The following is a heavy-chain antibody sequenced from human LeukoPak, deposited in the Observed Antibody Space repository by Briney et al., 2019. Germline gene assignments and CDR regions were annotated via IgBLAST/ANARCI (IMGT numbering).Heavy chain of an antibody. CDR1: GYTFTSYA. D-gene: IGHD6-19*01. J-gene: IGHJ6*03. Sequence: ASVKVSCKASGYTFTSYAMNWVRQAPGQGLEWMGWINTNTGNPTYAQGFTGRSVFSLDTSVSTAYLQISSLKAEDTAVYYCARDLRVGWYGYYYYYYMDVWGKGTTVTVSS. V-gene: IGHV7-4-1*02. CDR2: INTNTGNP. CDR3: ARDLRVGWYGYYYYYYMDV.